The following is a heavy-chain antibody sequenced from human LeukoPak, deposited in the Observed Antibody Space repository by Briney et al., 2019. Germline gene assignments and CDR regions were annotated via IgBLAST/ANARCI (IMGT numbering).Heavy chain of an antibody. CDR3: ARFDQDWGTFDY. D-gene: IGHD7-27*01. Sequence: ASVKVSCKASGYTFTDSYMHWVRQAPGQGLEWMGWIYPSSGGTNYAQKFQGRVTMTRDTSITTAYMELRLSSDDTAVYYCARFDQDWGTFDYWGQGTVVTVSS. V-gene: IGHV1-2*02. CDR2: IYPSSGGT. J-gene: IGHJ4*02. CDR1: GYTFTDSY.